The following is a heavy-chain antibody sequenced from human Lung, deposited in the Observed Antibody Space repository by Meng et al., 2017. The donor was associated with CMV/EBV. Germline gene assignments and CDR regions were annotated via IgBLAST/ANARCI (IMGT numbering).Heavy chain of an antibody. D-gene: IGHD4-11*01. CDR3: ARSSSTVFWVDP. CDR2: IYHSGST. J-gene: IGHJ5*02. V-gene: IGHV4-38-2*02. Sequence: SETXSLTCTVSGYSISSGYYWGWIRQPPGKGLEWIGSIYHSGSTYYNPSLKSRVTISVDTSKNQFSLKVSSVTAADTAVYHCARSSSTVFWVDPWGQGTLVTVSS. CDR1: GYSISSGYY.